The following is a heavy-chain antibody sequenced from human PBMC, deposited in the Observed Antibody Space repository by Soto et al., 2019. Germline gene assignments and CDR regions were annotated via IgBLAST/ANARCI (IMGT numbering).Heavy chain of an antibody. CDR2: IYYSGST. D-gene: IGHD4-17*01. V-gene: IGHV4-59*01. Sequence: SETLSLTCTVSGGSISSYYWSWIRQPPGKGLEWIGYIYYSGSTNYNPSLKSRVTISVDTSKNQFSLKLSSVTAADTAVYYCARVRDDNYYYYGIDYWGQGTPVTVSS. CDR3: ARVRDDNYYYYGIDY. CDR1: GGSISSYY. J-gene: IGHJ6*02.